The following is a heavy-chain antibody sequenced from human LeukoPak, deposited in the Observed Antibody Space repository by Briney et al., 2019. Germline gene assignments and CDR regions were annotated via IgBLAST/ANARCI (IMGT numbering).Heavy chain of an antibody. Sequence: SETLSLTCAVYGGSFSGYYWSWIRQPPGKGLEWIGEINHSGSTNYNPSLKSRVTISVDTSKNQFSLKLSSVTAADTAVYYCARGEDWFDPWGQGTLVTVSS. V-gene: IGHV4-34*01. CDR3: ARGEDWFDP. D-gene: IGHD2-15*01. J-gene: IGHJ5*02. CDR2: INHSGST. CDR1: GGSFSGYY.